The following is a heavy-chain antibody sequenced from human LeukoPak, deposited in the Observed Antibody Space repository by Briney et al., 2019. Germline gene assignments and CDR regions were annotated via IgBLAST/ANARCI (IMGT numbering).Heavy chain of an antibody. J-gene: IGHJ4*02. Sequence: GGSLRLSCAASGFTFSSYWMHWVRQAPGKGLAWVSRINTDSSLINYADSVKGRFTISRDNAKNTLYLQMNSLRPEDTAIYYCARNPYTSGDYWGQGTLVTVSS. V-gene: IGHV3-74*01. D-gene: IGHD6-19*01. CDR1: GFTFSSYW. CDR3: ARNPYTSGDY. CDR2: INTDSSLI.